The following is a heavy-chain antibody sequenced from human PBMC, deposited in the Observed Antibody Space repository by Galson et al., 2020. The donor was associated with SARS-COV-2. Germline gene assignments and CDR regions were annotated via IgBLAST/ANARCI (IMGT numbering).Heavy chain of an antibody. CDR3: AIIEVGLEWLFKLDP. CDR2: FDAKDGKT. J-gene: IGHJ5*02. V-gene: IGHV1-24*01. Sequence: ASVKVSCRVSGHTLDELSMQWVRQTPGKGLEWMGGFDAKDGKTIYAQEFQGRVTMTEDTSIDTAYMELSSLTSEDTAMYYCAIIEVGLEWLFKLDPWGQGTLVNVSS. D-gene: IGHD3-3*01. CDR1: GHTLDELS.